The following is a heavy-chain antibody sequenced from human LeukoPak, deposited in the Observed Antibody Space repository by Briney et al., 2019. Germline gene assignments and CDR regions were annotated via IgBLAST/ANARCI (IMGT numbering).Heavy chain of an antibody. D-gene: IGHD3-3*01. Sequence: SVKVSCKASGGTFSSYAISWVRQAPGQGLEWMGGIIHIFGTANYAQKFQGRVTITTDESTSTAYMELSSLRSEDTAVYYCAREKKDDFWRGPSDPWGQGTLVTVSS. J-gene: IGHJ5*02. CDR2: IIHIFGTA. V-gene: IGHV1-69*05. CDR1: GGTFSSYA. CDR3: AREKKDDFWRGPSDP.